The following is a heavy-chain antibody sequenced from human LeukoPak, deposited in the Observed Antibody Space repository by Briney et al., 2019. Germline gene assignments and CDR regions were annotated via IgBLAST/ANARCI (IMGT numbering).Heavy chain of an antibody. CDR2: INSAGSST. CDR3: ARTYYYDSSAYPGY. CDR1: GFTFSSYW. V-gene: IGHV3-74*01. Sequence: PGGSLRPSCAASGFTFSSYWMHWVRQAPGKGLVWVSRINSAGSSTSYADSVKGRFTISRDNAKNTLYLQMNSLRAEDTAVYYCARTYYYDSSAYPGYWGQGTLVTVSS. D-gene: IGHD3-22*01. J-gene: IGHJ4*02.